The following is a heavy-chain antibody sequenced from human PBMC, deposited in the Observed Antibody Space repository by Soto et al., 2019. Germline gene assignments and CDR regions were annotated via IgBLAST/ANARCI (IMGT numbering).Heavy chain of an antibody. CDR1: GFTVSSNY. Sequence: EVQLVESGGGLVQPGGSLRLSCAASGFTVSSNYMSWVRQAPGKGLEWVSVIYSGGSTYYADSVKGRFTISRHNSKNTLSLQMNSLRAEDTAVYYCASGGGGDCTNGVCYSFAFDIWGQGTMVTVSS. D-gene: IGHD2-8*01. J-gene: IGHJ3*02. CDR2: IYSGGST. CDR3: ASGGGGDCTNGVCYSFAFDI. V-gene: IGHV3-53*04.